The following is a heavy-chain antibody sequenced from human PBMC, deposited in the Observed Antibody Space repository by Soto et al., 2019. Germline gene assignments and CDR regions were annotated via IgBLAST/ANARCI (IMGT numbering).Heavy chain of an antibody. CDR1: GGSISSSSYY. CDR2: IYYSGST. J-gene: IGHJ4*02. CDR3: ARYYYDSSGYPTLYYFDY. D-gene: IGHD3-22*01. V-gene: IGHV4-39*01. Sequence: SETLSLTCTVSGGSISSSSYYWGWIRQPPGKGLEWIGSIYYSGSTYYNPSLKSRVTISVDTSKNQFPLKLSSVTAADTAVYYCARYYYDSSGYPTLYYFDYWGQGTLVTVSS.